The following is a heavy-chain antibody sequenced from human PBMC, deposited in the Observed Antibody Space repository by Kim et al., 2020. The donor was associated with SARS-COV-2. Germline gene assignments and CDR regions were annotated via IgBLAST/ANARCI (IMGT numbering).Heavy chain of an antibody. CDR2: K. D-gene: IGHD2-15*01. J-gene: IGHJ4*02. V-gene: IGHV3-7*01. Sequence: KCYFDSLEGRFVIPRQNAKNSLYLEMNSLRAEDTAVYFCASDPHRGALDYWGQGVLVTVSS. CDR3: ASDPHRGALDY.